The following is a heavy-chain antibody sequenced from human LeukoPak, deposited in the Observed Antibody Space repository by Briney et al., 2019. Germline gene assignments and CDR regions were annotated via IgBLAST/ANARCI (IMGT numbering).Heavy chain of an antibody. CDR2: INPSGGRT. V-gene: IGHV1-46*01. CDR3: AREGDYDTSGPHPKPLDY. J-gene: IGHJ4*02. D-gene: IGHD3-22*01. CDR1: GYTFISYN. Sequence: ASVKVSCKASGYTFISYNMHWVRQAPGQGLEWMGIINPSGGRTSYAQRFQGRVTMTRDMSTSVVYMELSSLRSEDTAVYYCAREGDYDTSGPHPKPLDYWGQGTLVTVSS.